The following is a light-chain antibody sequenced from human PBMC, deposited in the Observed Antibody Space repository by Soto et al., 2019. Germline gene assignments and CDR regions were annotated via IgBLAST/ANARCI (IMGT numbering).Light chain of an antibody. V-gene: IGKV1-5*03. CDR3: QQYYSYWT. CDR2: KAS. Sequence: DIQMTQYPSTLSASVGDRVIITCRASQSISSWLAWYQQKPGKAPKLLISKASNLESGVPSRFSGSGSGTEFTLTVSSLQPDDFATFYCQQYYSYWTFGQGTQVEIK. J-gene: IGKJ1*01. CDR1: QSISSW.